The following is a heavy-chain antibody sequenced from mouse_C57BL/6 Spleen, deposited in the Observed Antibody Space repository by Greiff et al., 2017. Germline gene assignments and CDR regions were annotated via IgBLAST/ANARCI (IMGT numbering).Heavy chain of an antibody. CDR3: ARPGDWDFDV. D-gene: IGHD3-1*01. CDR2: ISSGSSTI. Sequence: EVKLQESGGGLVKPGGSLKLSCAASGFTFSDYGMHWVRQAPEKGLEWVAYISSGSSTIYYADTVKGRFTISRDNAKNTLFLQMTSLRSEDTAMYYCARPGDWDFDVWGTGTTVTVSS. J-gene: IGHJ1*03. V-gene: IGHV5-17*01. CDR1: GFTFSDYG.